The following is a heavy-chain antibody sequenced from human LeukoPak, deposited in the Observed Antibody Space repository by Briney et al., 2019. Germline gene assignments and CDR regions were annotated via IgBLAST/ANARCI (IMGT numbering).Heavy chain of an antibody. CDR2: ISAYNGNT. V-gene: IGHV1-18*01. D-gene: IGHD3-9*01. CDR3: ARDGRGRVYYDILTGRGAFDY. CDR1: GGTFSSYA. Sequence: ASVKVSCKASGGTFSSYAISWVRQAPGQGLEWMGWISAYNGNTNYAQKLQGRVTMTTDTSTSTAYMELRSLRSDDTAVYYCARDGRGRVYYDILTGRGAFDYWGQGTLVTVSS. J-gene: IGHJ4*02.